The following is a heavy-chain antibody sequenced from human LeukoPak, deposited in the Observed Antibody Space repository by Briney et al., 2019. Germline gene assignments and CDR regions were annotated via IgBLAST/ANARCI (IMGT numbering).Heavy chain of an antibody. CDR3: ARGYSYGYGGGNDFDY. CDR1: GFTFSSYS. J-gene: IGHJ4*02. CDR2: TSSSSSYI. Sequence: GGSLRLSCAASGFTFSSYSMNWVRQAPGKGLEWVSSTSSSSSYIYYADSVKGRFTISRDNAKNSLYLQMNSLRAEDTAVYYCARGYSYGYGGGNDFDYWGQGTLVTVSS. D-gene: IGHD5-18*01. V-gene: IGHV3-21*01.